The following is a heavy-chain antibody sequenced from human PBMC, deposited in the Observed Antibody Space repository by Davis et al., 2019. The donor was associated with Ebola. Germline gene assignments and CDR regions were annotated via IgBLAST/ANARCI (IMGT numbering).Heavy chain of an antibody. CDR1: GFTVSNNH. CDR3: AKSRIAAAVLQHFDY. V-gene: IGHV3-53*04. CDR2: IYSGGST. D-gene: IGHD6-13*01. Sequence: GGSLRLSCAASGFTVSNNHISWVRQAPGKGLEWVSVIYSGGSTYYADSVKGRFTISRHNSKNTLYLQMNSLRAEDTAVYYCAKSRIAAAVLQHFDYWGQGTLVTVSS. J-gene: IGHJ4*02.